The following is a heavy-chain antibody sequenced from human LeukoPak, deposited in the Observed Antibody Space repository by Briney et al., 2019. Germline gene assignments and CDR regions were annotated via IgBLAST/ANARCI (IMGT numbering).Heavy chain of an antibody. CDR3: ARDERDVVVVPGAMPY. CDR2: IIPIFGTA. D-gene: IGHD2-2*01. V-gene: IGHV1-69*05. J-gene: IGHJ4*02. CDR1: GGTFSSYA. Sequence: SVKVSCKASGGTFSSYAISWVRQAPGQGLEWMGGIIPIFGTANYAQKFQGRVTMTRDTSTTTVHMELSSLRSDDTAMYYCARDERDVVVVPGAMPYWGQGTLVTVSS.